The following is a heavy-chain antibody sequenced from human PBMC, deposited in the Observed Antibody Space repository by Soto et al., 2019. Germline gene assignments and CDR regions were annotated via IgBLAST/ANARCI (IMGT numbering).Heavy chain of an antibody. J-gene: IGHJ4*02. D-gene: IGHD1-20*01. Sequence: VQLLESGGGLVQPGGSLRLSCVASGFTFSSYAMIWVRQAPGKGLEWMGWISAYNGNTNYAQKLQGRVTMTTDTSTSTAYMELRSLRSDDTAVYYCARDRSITGTSYISDYWGQGTLVTVSS. CDR3: ARDRSITGTSYISDY. CDR2: ISAYNGNT. CDR1: GFTFSSYA. V-gene: IGHV1-18*01.